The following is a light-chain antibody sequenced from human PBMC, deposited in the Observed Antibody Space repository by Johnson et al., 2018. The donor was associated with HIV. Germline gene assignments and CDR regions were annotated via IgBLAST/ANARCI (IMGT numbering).Light chain of an antibody. J-gene: IGLJ1*01. CDR1: SSNIGNNY. Sequence: QSVLTQPPSVSAAPGQKVTISCSGSSSNIGNNYVSWYQQLPGTAPKLLIYENNKRPSGIPDRFSGSKSGTSATLGITGLQIGDEADYYCGTWDSSLSAYVFGAVTKVTVL. CDR2: ENN. V-gene: IGLV1-51*02. CDR3: GTWDSSLSAYV.